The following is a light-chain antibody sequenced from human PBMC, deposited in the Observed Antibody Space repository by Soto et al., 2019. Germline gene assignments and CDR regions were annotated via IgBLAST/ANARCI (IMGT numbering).Light chain of an antibody. CDR2: YDS. CDR3: QVWETSSGHQAI. Sequence: SYELTQPPSVSVAPGKTATITCGGNSIGSKSVHWYQQMPRQARVLVISYDSDRPSGIPERISGSNSGNTATLTISRVEPGDEVEYYCQVWETSSGHQAIFGAGTKLTVL. J-gene: IGLJ2*01. CDR1: SIGSKS. V-gene: IGLV3-21*01.